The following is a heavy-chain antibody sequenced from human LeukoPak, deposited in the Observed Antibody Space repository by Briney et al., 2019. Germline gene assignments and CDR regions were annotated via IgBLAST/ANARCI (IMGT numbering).Heavy chain of an antibody. Sequence: GGSLRLSCEGSGFTFSRAWMHWVRQAPGKGLVWVSRINPDGSSISYADSVKGRFTITRDNAKNTVYLEMNRLRVEDTAVYFCASPRSGESYLHNWGQGSLVTVSS. CDR1: GFTFSRAW. CDR3: ASPRSGESYLHN. D-gene: IGHD1-1*01. CDR2: INPDGSSI. J-gene: IGHJ4*02. V-gene: IGHV3-74*01.